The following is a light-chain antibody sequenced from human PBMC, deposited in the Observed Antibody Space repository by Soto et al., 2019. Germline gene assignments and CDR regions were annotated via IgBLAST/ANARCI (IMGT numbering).Light chain of an antibody. CDR3: QSYDSSLSAVV. CDR2: VNS. Sequence: QSVLTQPPSVSGAEGQRVTISCTGSSSNIGAGYDVHWYQQLPGTAPKLLIYVNSNRPSGVPDRLSGSKSGTSASLAITGLQAEDEADYYCQSYDSSLSAVVFGGGTKLTVL. V-gene: IGLV1-40*01. CDR1: SSNIGAGYD. J-gene: IGLJ2*01.